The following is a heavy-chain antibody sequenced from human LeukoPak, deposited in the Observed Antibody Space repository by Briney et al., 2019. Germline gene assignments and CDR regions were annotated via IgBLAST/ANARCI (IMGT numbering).Heavy chain of an antibody. D-gene: IGHD3-22*01. CDR3: AREWNYESIGYFYYY. Sequence: GASVKVSCKASGGTFSRYGISWVRQASGQGLEWMGGITPLFGTPNYAQKFQGRVTITADESTSTAYMELSSLRFEDTAVYYCAREWNYESIGYFYYYWGQGTLVTVSS. V-gene: IGHV1-69*13. CDR1: GGTFSRYG. J-gene: IGHJ4*02. CDR2: ITPLFGTP.